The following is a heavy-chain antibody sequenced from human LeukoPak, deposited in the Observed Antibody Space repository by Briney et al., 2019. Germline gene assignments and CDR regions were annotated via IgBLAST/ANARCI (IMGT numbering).Heavy chain of an antibody. D-gene: IGHD3-10*01. J-gene: IGHJ4*02. CDR1: GFTFDDYA. CDR3: ARANRFGDSFDY. Sequence: GGSLRLSCAASGFTFDDYAMHWVRQAPGKGLEWVSGISWNSGSIGYADSVKGRFTISRDNAKNSLYLQMNSLRAEDTAVYYCARANRFGDSFDYWGQGTLVTVSS. V-gene: IGHV3-9*01. CDR2: ISWNSGSI.